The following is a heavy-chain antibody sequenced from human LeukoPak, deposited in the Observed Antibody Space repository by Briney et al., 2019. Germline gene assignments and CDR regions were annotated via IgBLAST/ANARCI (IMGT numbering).Heavy chain of an antibody. CDR1: GGSISSYY. CDR3: ARADCSSTSCYRSYYYYMDV. CDR2: IYYSGST. Sequence: SETLSLTCTVSGGSISSYYWSWLRQPPGKGLEWIWYIYYSGSTNYNPPLKSRVTISVDTSKNQFSLKLSSVTAADTAVYYCARADCSSTSCYRSYYYYMDVWGKGTTVTVSS. D-gene: IGHD2-2*02. J-gene: IGHJ6*03. V-gene: IGHV4-59*01.